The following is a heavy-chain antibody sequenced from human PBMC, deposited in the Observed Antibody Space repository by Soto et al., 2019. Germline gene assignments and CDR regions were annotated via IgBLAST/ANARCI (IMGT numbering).Heavy chain of an antibody. CDR2: ISWNSGSI. V-gene: IGHV3-9*01. CDR1: GFTFDDYA. CDR3: ASYCSGGSCRPFDI. J-gene: IGHJ3*02. Sequence: GGSLRLSCAASGFTFDDYAMHWVRQAPGKGLEWVSGISWNSGSIGYADSVKGRFTISRDNAKNSLYLQMNSLRAEDTALYYCASYCSGGSCRPFDIWGQGTMVTVSS. D-gene: IGHD2-15*01.